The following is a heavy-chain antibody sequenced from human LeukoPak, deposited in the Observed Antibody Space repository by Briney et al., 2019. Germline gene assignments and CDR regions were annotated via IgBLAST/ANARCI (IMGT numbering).Heavy chain of an antibody. CDR1: GFTFSSYD. Sequence: GGSLRLSCAASGFTFSSYDMSWVRQAPGKGLEWVSAISGSGGSTYYADSVKGRFTIFRDNSKNTLYLQMNNLRAEDTAVYYCAKDTYSGSYYDYWGQGTLVTVSS. CDR2: ISGSGGST. J-gene: IGHJ4*02. V-gene: IGHV3-23*01. D-gene: IGHD1-26*01. CDR3: AKDTYSGSYYDY.